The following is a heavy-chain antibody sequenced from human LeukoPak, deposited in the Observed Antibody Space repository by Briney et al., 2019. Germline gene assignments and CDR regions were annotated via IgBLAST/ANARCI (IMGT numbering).Heavy chain of an antibody. J-gene: IGHJ4*02. V-gene: IGHV4-34*01. CDR1: GGSFSGYY. D-gene: IGHD4-17*01. CDR3: ARRVAVTTLRYFDY. CDR2: INHSGST. Sequence: PSETLSLTCAVYGGSFSGYYWSCIREPPGKGREWIGEINHSGSTNYNPSLKSRVTISLDKFKSQFYLQLSSVTAADAAVYYCARRVAVTTLRYFDYWGQGTLVSVSS.